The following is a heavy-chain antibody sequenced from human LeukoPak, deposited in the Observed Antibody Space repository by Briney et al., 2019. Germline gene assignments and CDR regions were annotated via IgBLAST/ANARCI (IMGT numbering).Heavy chain of an antibody. CDR2: ISGSGGST. Sequence: PGGSLRLSCEASGFTFSNYDMNWVRQAPGKGLEWVSTISGSGGSTYYADSVKGRFTISRDNSKNTLYLQMNSLRAEDTAVYYCARTTMVRGTYYMDVWGKGTTVTISS. J-gene: IGHJ6*03. CDR3: ARTTMVRGTYYMDV. V-gene: IGHV3-23*01. D-gene: IGHD3-10*01. CDR1: GFTFSNYD.